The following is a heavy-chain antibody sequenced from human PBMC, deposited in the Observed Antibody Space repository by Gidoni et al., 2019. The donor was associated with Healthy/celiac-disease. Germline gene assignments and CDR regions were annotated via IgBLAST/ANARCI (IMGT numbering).Heavy chain of an antibody. Sequence: VQLVGSGAGVVQPGRPMRLSWRGAGVALGCYAMHWVRQAPGKGLEWVAVISYDGSNKYYADSVKGRFTISRDNSKNTLYLQMNSLRAEDTAVYYCARDRDYEYDFHDAFDIWGQGTMVTVSS. V-gene: IGHV3-30-3*01. D-gene: IGHD3-16*01. CDR1: GVALGCYA. CDR2: ISYDGSNK. J-gene: IGHJ3*02. CDR3: ARDRDYEYDFHDAFDI.